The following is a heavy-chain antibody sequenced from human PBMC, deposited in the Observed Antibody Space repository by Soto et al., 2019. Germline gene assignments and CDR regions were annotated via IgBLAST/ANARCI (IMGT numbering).Heavy chain of an antibody. CDR2: INHSGST. CDR3: ARGRGCSGGSCYAPTRFFDY. Sequence: SETLSLTCAVYGGSFSGYYWSWIRQPPGKGLEWIGEINHSGSTNYNPSLKSRVTISIDTSKNQFSLKLSPVTAADTAVYYCARGRGCSGGSCYAPTRFFDYWGQGTLVTVSS. J-gene: IGHJ4*02. V-gene: IGHV4-34*01. CDR1: GGSFSGYY. D-gene: IGHD2-15*01.